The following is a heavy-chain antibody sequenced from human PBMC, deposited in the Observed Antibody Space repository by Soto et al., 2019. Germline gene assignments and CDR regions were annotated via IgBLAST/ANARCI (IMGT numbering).Heavy chain of an antibody. CDR1: GGSISSYY. CDR2: IYYSGST. CDR3: ARVNYYDFYFDY. J-gene: IGHJ4*02. Sequence: SETLSLTCTVSGGSISSYYWSWIRQPPGKGLEWIGYIYYSGSTNYNPSLKSRVTISVDTSKNQFSLRLSSVTAADTAVYYCARVNYYDFYFDYWGQGTLVTVSS. D-gene: IGHD3-22*01. V-gene: IGHV4-59*01.